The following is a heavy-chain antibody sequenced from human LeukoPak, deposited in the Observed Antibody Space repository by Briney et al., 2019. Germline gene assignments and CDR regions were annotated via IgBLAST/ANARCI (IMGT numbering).Heavy chain of an antibody. CDR2: IDTSGSAM. V-gene: IGHV3-11*01. Sequence: RGSLRLSCAASGFTFSDNYMIWIRQAPGKGLEWVSYIDTSGSAMYYAEYVKGRFTVSRDNSNNTLYLQMDGMRAEDTAVYYCAKDYSAYNYLADFDYWGQGTLVTVSS. CDR3: AKDYSAYNYLADFDY. D-gene: IGHD5-24*01. J-gene: IGHJ4*02. CDR1: GFTFSDNY.